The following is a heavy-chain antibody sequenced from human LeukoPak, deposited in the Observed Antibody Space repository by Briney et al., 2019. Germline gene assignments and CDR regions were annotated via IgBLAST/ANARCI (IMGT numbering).Heavy chain of an antibody. Sequence: GGSLRLSCAASGFTFISYSMNWVRQAPGKGLKCVSFISSSSSYIYYADSVKGRFTISRDNAKNSLYLQMNSLRAEDTAVYYCAGTYYYYNGMDVWGKGTTVTVSS. CDR1: GFTFISYS. CDR3: AGTYYYYNGMDV. V-gene: IGHV3-21*01. J-gene: IGHJ6*04. CDR2: ISSSSSYI.